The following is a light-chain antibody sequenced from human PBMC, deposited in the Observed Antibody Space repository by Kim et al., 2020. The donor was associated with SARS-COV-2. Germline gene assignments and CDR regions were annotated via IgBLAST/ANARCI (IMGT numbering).Light chain of an antibody. CDR1: QSVSNNY. CDR2: GAS. J-gene: IGKJ1*01. V-gene: IGKV3-20*01. CDR3: QQYGSSPRT. Sequence: EIVLTQSPGTLSLSPGERATLSCRASQSVSNNYLAWYQQKLGQAPRLLIYGASSRATGIPDRFTGGGSGTDFTLTISRLEPEDFAVYYCQQYGSSPRTFGQGTKVDIK.